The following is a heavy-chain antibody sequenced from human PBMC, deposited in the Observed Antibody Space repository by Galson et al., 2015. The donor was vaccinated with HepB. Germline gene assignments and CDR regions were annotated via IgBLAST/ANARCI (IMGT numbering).Heavy chain of an antibody. J-gene: IGHJ4*02. V-gene: IGHV3-33*08. CDR2: IWYDGSNK. CDR3: GRDINPRQQWQVALRY. CDR1: GFTFSSYG. D-gene: IGHD6-19*01. Sequence: SLRLSCAASGFTFSSYGMHWVRQAPGKGLEWVAVIWYDGSNKYHADSVKGRFTISRDNSKNTLYLQMNSLRAEDTAVYYCGRDINPRQQWQVALRYWGQGTQVTVSS.